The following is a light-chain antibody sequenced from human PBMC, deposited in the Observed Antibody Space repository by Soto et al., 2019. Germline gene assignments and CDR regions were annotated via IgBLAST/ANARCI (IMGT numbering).Light chain of an antibody. CDR2: GAS. CDR3: QQYGSSQWT. CDR1: QSVSSSY. J-gene: IGKJ1*01. V-gene: IGKV3-20*01. Sequence: EVVLTQSPGTLSLSPGERATLSCRASQSVSSSYLAWFQQKPGQAPRLLIYGASSRPTGIPDRFTGRGSGTDFTLVISRLEPEDFAVYYCQQYGSSQWTFGQGTKVESK.